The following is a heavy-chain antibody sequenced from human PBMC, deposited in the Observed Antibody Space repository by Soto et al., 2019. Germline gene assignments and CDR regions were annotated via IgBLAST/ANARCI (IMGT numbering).Heavy chain of an antibody. CDR3: ARVPGP. CDR2: IYHSGST. V-gene: IGHV4-30-2*01. CDR1: GCSLSSGGYS. Sequence: SGTLSPPRAVSGCSLSSGGYSWSWIRQPPGKGLEWIGYIYHSGSTYYNPSLKSRVTISVDRSKNQFSLKLSSVTAADTAVYYCARVPGPWGQGTLVTVSS. J-gene: IGHJ5*02.